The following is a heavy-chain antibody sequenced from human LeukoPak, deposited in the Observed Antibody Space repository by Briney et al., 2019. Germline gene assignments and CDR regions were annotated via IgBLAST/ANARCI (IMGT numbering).Heavy chain of an antibody. V-gene: IGHV3-23*01. CDR1: GFTFSNYG. Sequence: GGTLRLSCAAYGFTFSNYGMSWVRQAPGKGLKWVSVITDSGGSTYYADSVKGRFTISRDNSKNTLYLQMNSLGAEDTAVYYCAKDRGTSLCDAFDIWGQGTMVTVSS. CDR2: ITDSGGST. J-gene: IGHJ3*02. D-gene: IGHD6-25*01. CDR3: AKDRGTSLCDAFDI.